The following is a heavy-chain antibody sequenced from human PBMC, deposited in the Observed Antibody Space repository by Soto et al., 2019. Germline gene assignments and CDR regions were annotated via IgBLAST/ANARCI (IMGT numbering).Heavy chain of an antibody. CDR2: ISFDGSNK. CDR1: GSTFSTYA. CDR3: ARDSEEETDYHGSGSYGFDK. Sequence: QLVESGGGVVHPGTSLRLSCAASGSTFSTYAMHWVRQAPGKGLEWVAVISFDGSNKYYADFVKGRFTISRDNSKNTVYMEMQSLRAEDTAVYYCARDSEEETDYHGSGSYGFDKWGQGTLFTVSS. V-gene: IGHV3-30-3*01. J-gene: IGHJ4*02. D-gene: IGHD3-10*01.